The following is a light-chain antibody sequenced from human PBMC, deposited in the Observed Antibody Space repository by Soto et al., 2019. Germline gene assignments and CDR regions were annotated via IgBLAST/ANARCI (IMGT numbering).Light chain of an antibody. CDR2: GAS. CDR3: QQGHNWPLT. Sequence: EIVMTQSPATLSLSPGERAALSCRASQSINSELAWSQQKPGQPPRLLIYGASNSATGVPARFTGSESGSEFTLAISVLQSEDFAVYYCQQGHNWPLTLGQGTRLEI. J-gene: IGKJ2*01. V-gene: IGKV3-15*01. CDR1: QSINSE.